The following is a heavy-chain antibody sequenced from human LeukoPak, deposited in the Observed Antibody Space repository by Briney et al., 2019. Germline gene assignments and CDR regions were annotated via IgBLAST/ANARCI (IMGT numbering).Heavy chain of an antibody. D-gene: IGHD6-13*01. Sequence: ASVTVSCKASGYTFTSYGISWVRQAPGQGLEWMGWISAYNGNTNYAQEVQGRVTMTTDTSTSTAYMELRSLRSDDTAVYYCARGPYSSSWRRLPLHYWGQGTLVTVSS. J-gene: IGHJ4*02. CDR2: ISAYNGNT. CDR3: ARGPYSSSWRRLPLHY. V-gene: IGHV1-18*01. CDR1: GYTFTSYG.